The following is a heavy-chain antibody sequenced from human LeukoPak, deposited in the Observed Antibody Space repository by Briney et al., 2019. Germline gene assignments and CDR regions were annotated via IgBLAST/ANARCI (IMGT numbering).Heavy chain of an antibody. D-gene: IGHD2-2*02. Sequence: PSQTLSLTCTVSGGSISSGSYYWSWIRQPAGKGLEWIGRIYTSGSTNYNPSLKSRVTISVDTSKNQFSLKLSSVTAADTAVYYCARDGCSSTSCYTGFFFDYWGQGTLVTVSS. V-gene: IGHV4-61*02. CDR2: IYTSGST. CDR3: ARDGCSSTSCYTGFFFDY. CDR1: GGSISSGSYY. J-gene: IGHJ4*02.